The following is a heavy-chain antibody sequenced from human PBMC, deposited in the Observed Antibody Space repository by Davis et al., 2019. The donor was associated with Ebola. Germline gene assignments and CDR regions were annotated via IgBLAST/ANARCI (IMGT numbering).Heavy chain of an antibody. CDR2: ISSSSSYT. CDR3: ASREVYYYYYMDV. CDR1: GFTFSDYY. Sequence: GESLKISCAASGFTFSDYYMSWIRQAPGKGLEWVSYISSSSSYTNYADSVKGRFTISRDNAKNSLYLQMNSLRAEDTAVYYCASREVYYYYYMDVWGKGTTVTVSS. J-gene: IGHJ6*03. D-gene: IGHD1-26*01. V-gene: IGHV3-11*06.